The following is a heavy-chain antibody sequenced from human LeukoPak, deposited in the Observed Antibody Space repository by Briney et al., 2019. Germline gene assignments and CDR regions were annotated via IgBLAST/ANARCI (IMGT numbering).Heavy chain of an antibody. CDR1: GFPFSSYS. J-gene: IGHJ4*02. D-gene: IGHD3-3*01. V-gene: IGHV3-48*02. CDR2: ISSSTSTI. CDR3: ARGWREFYFEY. Sequence: GGSLRLSCAASGFPFSSYSMNWVRQAPGKGLEGVSYISSSTSTIYYADSVNGRFTISSDNAKNSLYLQMNSTREEDTAVYYCARGWREFYFEYWGQGNLVTVSS.